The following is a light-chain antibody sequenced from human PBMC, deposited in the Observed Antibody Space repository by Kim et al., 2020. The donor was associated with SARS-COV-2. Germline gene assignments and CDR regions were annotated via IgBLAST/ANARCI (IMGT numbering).Light chain of an antibody. CDR3: QQYETVSRT. CDR2: KAS. V-gene: IGKV1-5*03. CDR1: QSISTW. Sequence: SAAVGDRVTITCRASQSISTWLAWYQQKPGKAPNLLISKASSLESGVPSRFSGSGSGTEFTLTISSLQPDDFATYYCQQYETVSRTFGQGTKLEI. J-gene: IGKJ1*01.